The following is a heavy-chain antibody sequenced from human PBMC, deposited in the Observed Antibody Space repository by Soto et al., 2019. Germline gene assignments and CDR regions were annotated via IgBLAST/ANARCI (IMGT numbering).Heavy chain of an antibody. Sequence: QVQLVQSGAEVKKPGASVKVSCKASGYNFTSYYMHWVRQAPGQGLEWMGIINPSGRSTSYAQKFQGRVTMTRDTSTSTVYMELSSLRSEDTAVYYCARDYSRESFDYWGQGTLVTVAS. D-gene: IGHD6-13*01. CDR2: INPSGRST. J-gene: IGHJ4*02. CDR3: ARDYSRESFDY. V-gene: IGHV1-46*01. CDR1: GYNFTSYY.